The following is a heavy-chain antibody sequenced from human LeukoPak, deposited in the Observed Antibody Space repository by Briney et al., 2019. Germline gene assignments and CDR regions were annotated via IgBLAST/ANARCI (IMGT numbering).Heavy chain of an antibody. V-gene: IGHV3-11*01. CDR3: ARDRRGYSYGYDY. J-gene: IGHJ4*02. CDR1: GFTFSDYY. Sequence: SGGSLRLSCAASGFTFSDYYMSWIRQAPGKGLEWVSYISSSGSAIYYADSVKGRFTISRDNAKNSLYLQMNSLRAEDTAAYYCARDRRGYSYGYDYWGQGTLVTVPS. CDR2: ISSSGSAI. D-gene: IGHD5-18*01.